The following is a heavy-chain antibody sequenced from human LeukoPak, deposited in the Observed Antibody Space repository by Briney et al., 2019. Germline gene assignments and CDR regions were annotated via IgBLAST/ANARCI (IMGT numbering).Heavy chain of an antibody. D-gene: IGHD3-10*01. V-gene: IGHV5-51*01. J-gene: IGHJ4*02. Sequence: KVGESLKISCKGSGYSFSSYWIGWVRQMPGKGLEWMGFIHGGDSETRYRPSFQSQVTISVDKSISTAYLQWSSLKASDTAMYHCAIGAHGTGYYDYWGQGTLVTVSS. CDR1: GYSFSSYW. CDR3: AIGAHGTGYYDY. CDR2: IHGGDSET.